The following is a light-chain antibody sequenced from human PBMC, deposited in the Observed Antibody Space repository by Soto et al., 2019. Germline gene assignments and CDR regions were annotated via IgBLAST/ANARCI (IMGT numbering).Light chain of an antibody. J-gene: IGKJ2*01. V-gene: IGKV3-20*01. CDR2: GAS. Sequence: EIVLTQSPGTLSLSPGERATLSCRASQSDSSSYLAWYQQKPGQAPRLLIFGASSRATGIPDRFSGSGSGTDFTLTISRLEPEDFAVYYCQHYGTSPRMYTFGQGTKLEIK. CDR3: QHYGTSPRMYT. CDR1: QSDSSSY.